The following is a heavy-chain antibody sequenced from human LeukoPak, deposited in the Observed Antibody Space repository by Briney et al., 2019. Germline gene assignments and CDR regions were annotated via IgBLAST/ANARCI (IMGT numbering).Heavy chain of an antibody. CDR3: AKDVDGGSRYYYYMDV. CDR2: ISGSGGTT. V-gene: IGHV3-23*01. CDR1: GFIFSRYG. D-gene: IGHD4-23*01. Sequence: PGGSLRLSCAASGFIFSRYGMSWVRQAPGKGLEWVSTISGSGGTTYYGDSVKGRFTISRDNSKNTLYLQMNSLRAEDTAVYYCAKDVDGGSRYYYYMDVWGKGTTVTVSS. J-gene: IGHJ6*03.